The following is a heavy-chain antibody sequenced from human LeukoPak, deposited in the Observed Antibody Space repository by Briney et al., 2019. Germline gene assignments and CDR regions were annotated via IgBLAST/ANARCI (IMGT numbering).Heavy chain of an antibody. Sequence: SQTLSLTCAISGDSVSSNSAAWGWIRQSPSRGLEWLGRTYYRSKWYSDYAVSVKSRITINPDTSKNQFSLQLNSVTPEDTAVYYCARDVLPGSENYYNYYGMDVWGQGTTVTVSS. CDR2: TYYRSKWYS. V-gene: IGHV6-1*01. D-gene: IGHD3-10*01. J-gene: IGHJ6*02. CDR3: ARDVLPGSENYYNYYGMDV. CDR1: GDSVSSNSAA.